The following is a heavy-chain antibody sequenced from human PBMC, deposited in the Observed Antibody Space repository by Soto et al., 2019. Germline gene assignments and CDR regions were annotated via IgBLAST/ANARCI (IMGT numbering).Heavy chain of an antibody. D-gene: IGHD4-17*01. CDR1: GFTFSSTW. Sequence: EVQVVESGGGLVKPGGSLRLSCAVSGFTFSSTWMNWVRQAPGKGLEWLGRIKSNFDGGTTDYAAPVKGRFTISRDDSKNMVYLQMNSLKTEDTAMYYCSTALTVTNFWGQGTLVTVSS. CDR3: STALTVTNF. V-gene: IGHV3-15*01. J-gene: IGHJ4*02. CDR2: IKSNFDGGTT.